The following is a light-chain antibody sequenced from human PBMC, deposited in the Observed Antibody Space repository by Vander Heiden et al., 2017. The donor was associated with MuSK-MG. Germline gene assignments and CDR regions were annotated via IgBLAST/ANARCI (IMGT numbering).Light chain of an antibody. CDR1: SRDIGGYDY. CDR3: SSYAGSDNPFV. V-gene: IGLV2-8*01. J-gene: IGLJ1*01. Sequence: QSALPQPPSASGSPGPSVTISCTGTSRDIGGYDYVSWYQQHPGRAPKLIIYDVGKRPSGVPDRFSGSKSGNTASLSVSGLQAEDEADYYCSSYAGSDNPFVFGPGTKVTVL. CDR2: DVG.